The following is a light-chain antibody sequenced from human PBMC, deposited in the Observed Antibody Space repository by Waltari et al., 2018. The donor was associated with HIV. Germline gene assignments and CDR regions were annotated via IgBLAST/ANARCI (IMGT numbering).Light chain of an antibody. CDR2: DAY. V-gene: IGKV3-20*01. J-gene: IGKJ4*01. Sequence: DIVLKQSPGTLSLSPGERASLSCRASQTVGNNYVAWFQQKPGQAPRLLIYDAYMRATGIPDRFSGSGSGTDFTLTISSLEPEDFAVYYCQQCATAPLTFGGGTKVEIK. CDR1: QTVGNNY. CDR3: QQCATAPLT.